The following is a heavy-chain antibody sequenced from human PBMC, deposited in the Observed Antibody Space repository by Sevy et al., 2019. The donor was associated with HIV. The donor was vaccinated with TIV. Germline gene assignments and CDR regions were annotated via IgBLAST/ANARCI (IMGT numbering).Heavy chain of an antibody. J-gene: IGHJ4*02. V-gene: IGHV3-30*04. Sequence: GSLRLSCAASGFSLSDHAVSWVRQTPGKGLEWLAVISYNGRNQYYADSVKGRFTISKDDSKNTFYLQLNSLRAEDTAVYYCARFVGYCSGGRCSIIDFWGQGTLVTVSS. CDR3: ARFVGYCSGGRCSIIDF. CDR1: GFSLSDHA. CDR2: ISYNGRNQ. D-gene: IGHD2-15*01.